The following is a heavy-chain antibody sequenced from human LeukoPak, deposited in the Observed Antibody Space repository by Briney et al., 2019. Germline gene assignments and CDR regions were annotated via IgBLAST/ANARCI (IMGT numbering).Heavy chain of an antibody. CDR3: ARGDYARRYQLLGLRWFDP. J-gene: IGHJ5*02. CDR2: INHSGST. V-gene: IGHV4-34*01. CDR1: GGSFSGYY. D-gene: IGHD2-2*01. Sequence: KTSETLSLTCAVYGGSFSGYYWSWIRQPPGKGLEWIGEINHSGSTNYNPSLKSRVTISVDTSKNQFSLKLSSVTAADTAVYYCARGDYARRYQLLGLRWFDPWGQGTLVTVSS.